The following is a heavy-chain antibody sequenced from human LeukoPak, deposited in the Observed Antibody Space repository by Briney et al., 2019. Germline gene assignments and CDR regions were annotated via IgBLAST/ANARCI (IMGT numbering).Heavy chain of an antibody. J-gene: IGHJ4*02. Sequence: GGSLRLSCAASGCTFSSYSMNWVRQAPGKGLEWVSYISSSSSTIYYADSVKGRFTISRDNAKNSLYLQMNSLRDEDTAVYYCARDPTEMTTVTIDYWGQGTLVTVSS. CDR2: ISSSSSTI. CDR3: ARDPTEMTTVTIDY. D-gene: IGHD4-17*01. CDR1: GCTFSSYS. V-gene: IGHV3-48*02.